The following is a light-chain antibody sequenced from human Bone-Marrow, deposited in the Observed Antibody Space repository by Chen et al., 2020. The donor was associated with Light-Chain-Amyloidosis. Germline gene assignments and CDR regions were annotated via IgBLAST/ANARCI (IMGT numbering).Light chain of an antibody. CDR1: NIGSTS. Sequence: SYVLTQPSSVSVAPGQTATIACGGNNIGSTSVHWYQQTPGQAPLLVVYDDSDRPSGIPERLSGSNSGNTANLTISGVEAGDEADYYSQVWDRSSDRPVFGGGTKLTVL. J-gene: IGLJ3*02. CDR3: QVWDRSSDRPV. CDR2: DDS. V-gene: IGLV3-21*02.